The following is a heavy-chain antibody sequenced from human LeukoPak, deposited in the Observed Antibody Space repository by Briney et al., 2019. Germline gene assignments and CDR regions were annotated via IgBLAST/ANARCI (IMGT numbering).Heavy chain of an antibody. D-gene: IGHD2-8*01. CDR3: AKVSGYCTNGVCFSYY. Sequence: SXVRXXPXXGREWVSXXSXSGDSTYYYADSGKGRFTISEYNSKNPLYLQMNSLRAEDTAVYYCAKVSGYCTNGVCFSYYWGQGTLVTVSS. J-gene: IGHJ4*02. CDR2: XSXSGDST. V-gene: IGHV3-23*01.